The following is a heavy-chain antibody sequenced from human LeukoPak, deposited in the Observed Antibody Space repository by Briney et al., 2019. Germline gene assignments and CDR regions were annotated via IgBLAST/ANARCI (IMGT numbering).Heavy chain of an antibody. D-gene: IGHD5-18*01. Sequence: SETLSLTCTVSGGSIISGDYYWSWIRQPPGKGLEWIGYIYYSGSTYYNPSLKSRVTISVDTSKNKFSLKLSSVTAADTAVYYCARVGADTAMVNNWFDPWGQGTLATVSS. CDR2: IYYSGST. CDR1: GGSIISGDYY. V-gene: IGHV4-30-4*01. CDR3: ARVGADTAMVNNWFDP. J-gene: IGHJ5*02.